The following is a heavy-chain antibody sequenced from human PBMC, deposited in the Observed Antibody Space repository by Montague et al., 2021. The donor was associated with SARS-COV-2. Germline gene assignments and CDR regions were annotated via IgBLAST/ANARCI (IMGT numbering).Heavy chain of an antibody. V-gene: IGHV4-34*01. CDR3: ARGSSKTTVVVLVVLGTAHYFDS. J-gene: IGHJ5*01. CDR1: GGPFGGYY. CDR2: VHDSGNA. D-gene: IGHD2-21*01. Sequence: SETLSLTCAVYGGPFGGYYWSWIRQTPGKGLEWIGEVHDSGNANFNPSLKSRANISVDKSKIQFSLRLTSVTAADTALYWCARGSSKTTVVVLVVLGTAHYFDSWGQGIQVTVSP.